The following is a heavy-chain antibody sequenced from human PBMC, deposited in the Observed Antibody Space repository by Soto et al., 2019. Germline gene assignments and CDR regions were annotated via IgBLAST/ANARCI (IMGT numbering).Heavy chain of an antibody. J-gene: IGHJ1*01. Sequence: GGSLILSCTASGFNFSNAWVNWVRQTPGKGLEWVSCSSSSGSTIYYAAAGKGRFTISRDNAKNSLYLQMNSLRADDTAVYYCARGPYCSGGSCYSWPLFQHWGQGTLVTVSS. D-gene: IGHD2-15*01. V-gene: IGHV3-11*01. CDR3: ARGPYCSGGSCYSWPLFQH. CDR1: GFNFSNAW. CDR2: SSSSGSTI.